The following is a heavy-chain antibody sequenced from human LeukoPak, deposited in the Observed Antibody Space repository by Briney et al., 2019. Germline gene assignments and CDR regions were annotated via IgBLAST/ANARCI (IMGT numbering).Heavy chain of an antibody. J-gene: IGHJ6*03. CDR3: ARLTVTGGLYYYYYMDV. CDR1: GGSFSGYY. V-gene: IGHV4-34*01. D-gene: IGHD4-17*01. CDR2: INHSGST. Sequence: SETLSLTCAVYGGSFSGYYWSWIRQPPGKGLEWIREINHSGSTNYNPSLKSRVTISVDTSKNQFSLKLSSVTAADTAVYYCARLTVTGGLYYYYYMDVWGKGTTVTVSS.